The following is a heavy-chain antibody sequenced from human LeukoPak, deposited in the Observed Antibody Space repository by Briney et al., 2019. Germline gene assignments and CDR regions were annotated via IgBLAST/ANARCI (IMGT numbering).Heavy chain of an antibody. CDR3: VRDLIPEEGDY. CDR2: INGGNGYT. J-gene: IGHJ4*02. Sequence: ASVKVSCKASGYTFTSYAVHWVRQAPGQKLEWLGWINGGNGYTKYSQNFQGRVTITRDTSASTAYIELSSLRSEDTAVYYCVRDLIPEEGDYWGQGTLVTVS. CDR1: GYTFTSYA. D-gene: IGHD2-21*01. V-gene: IGHV1-3*01.